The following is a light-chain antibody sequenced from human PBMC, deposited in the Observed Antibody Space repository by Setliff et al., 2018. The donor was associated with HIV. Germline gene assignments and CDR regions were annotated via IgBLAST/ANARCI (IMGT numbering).Light chain of an antibody. CDR3: LQHNTYPIT. CDR2: AAS. Sequence: AIRMTQSPSSLSASTGDRVTITCRASQGISSYLAWYQQKPGKAPKLLIYAASTLQSGVPSRFSGSGSGTEFTLTISDLQPEDFATYYCLQHNTYPITFGQGTRLEIK. V-gene: IGKV1-8*01. J-gene: IGKJ5*01. CDR1: QGISSY.